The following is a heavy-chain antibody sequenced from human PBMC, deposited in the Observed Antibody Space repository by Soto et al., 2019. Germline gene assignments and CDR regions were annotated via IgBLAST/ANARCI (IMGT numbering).Heavy chain of an antibody. CDR1: GFTFSSHD. CDR2: VGTAGDT. CDR3: ARGVRSTTAEFDF. J-gene: IGHJ4*02. D-gene: IGHD1-26*01. Sequence: VQLEESGGGVVQPGGSLRLSCAASGFTFSSHDMHWVRQTIDKGLEWVSAVGTAGDTYYLDSVRGRFNISRENAKKSLFLQMNSLRAADKAIYYCARGVRSTTAEFDFWGQGTLVTVSS. V-gene: IGHV3-13*01.